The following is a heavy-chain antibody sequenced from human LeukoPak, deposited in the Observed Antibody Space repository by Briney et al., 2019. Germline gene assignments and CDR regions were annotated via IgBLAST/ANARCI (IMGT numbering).Heavy chain of an antibody. D-gene: IGHD5-12*01. CDR3: ARAGYSGSDFSV. Sequence: PGGSLRLSCAASGFIFSSYWMSWVRQAPGKGLEWIGYIYHSGSTNYNPSLKSRVTISVDTSKNHFSLKLSSVTAADTAVYYCARAGYSGSDFSVWGKGTTVTVSS. CDR1: GFIFSSYW. V-gene: IGHV4-59*01. CDR2: IYHSGST. J-gene: IGHJ6*04.